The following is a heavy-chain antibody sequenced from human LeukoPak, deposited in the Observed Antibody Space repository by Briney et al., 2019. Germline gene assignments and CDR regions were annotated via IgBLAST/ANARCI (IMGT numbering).Heavy chain of an antibody. CDR2: IIPIFGTA. J-gene: IGHJ5*02. CDR1: GGTFSSYA. CDR3: ARDACSSTICQAGGNWFDP. Sequence: SVKVSCKASGGTFSSYAISWVRQAPGQGLEWMGGIIPIFGTANYAQKFQGGVTITADESTSTAYMELSSLRSEDTAVYFCARDACSSTICQAGGNWFDPWGQGTLVIVS. V-gene: IGHV1-69*13. D-gene: IGHD2-2*01.